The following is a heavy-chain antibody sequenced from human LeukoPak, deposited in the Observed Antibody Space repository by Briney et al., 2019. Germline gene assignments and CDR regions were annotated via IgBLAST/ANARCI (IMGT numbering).Heavy chain of an antibody. D-gene: IGHD3-9*01. CDR1: GFTFSDYY. CDR2: ISSSGSTI. CDR3: ARDRYYDILTGYYLDY. V-gene: IGHV3-11*04. J-gene: IGHJ4*02. Sequence: PGGSLRLSCAASGFTFSDYYMSWIRQAPGKGLEWVSYISSSGSTIYYADSVKGRFTISRDNAKNSLYLQMNSLRAEDTAVYYCARDRYYDILTGYYLDYWGQGTLVTVSS.